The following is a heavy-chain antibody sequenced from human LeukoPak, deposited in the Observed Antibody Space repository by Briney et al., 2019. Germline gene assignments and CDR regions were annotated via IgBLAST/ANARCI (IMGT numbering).Heavy chain of an antibody. D-gene: IGHD2-2*01. CDR1: GGSFSGYY. V-gene: IGHV4-34*01. CDR2: INHSGST. CDR3: ARDVFGSEYPFDF. Sequence: DPSETLSLTCAVYGGSFSGYYWSWIRQPPGKGLEWIGEINHSGSTNYNPSLKSRVTISVDTSKNQFSLKLSSVTAADTAVYYCARDVFGSEYPFDFWGQGTLVTVSS. J-gene: IGHJ4*02.